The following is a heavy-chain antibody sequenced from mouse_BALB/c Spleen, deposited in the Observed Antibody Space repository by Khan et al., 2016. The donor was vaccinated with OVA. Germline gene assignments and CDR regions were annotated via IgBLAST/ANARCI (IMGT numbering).Heavy chain of an antibody. CDR1: GYTFTNYW. Sequence: QVQLQQPGAELVKPGASVKLSCKTSGYTFTNYWIQWVKQRPRQGLGWIGEIFPGTGTTYYNENFKAKATLTIDTSSSTAYMQRNSLTSEDSAVYFCARGYFGNYEFAYWGQGTLVTVSA. CDR2: IFPGTGTT. J-gene: IGHJ3*01. CDR3: ARGYFGNYEFAY. V-gene: IGHV1S132*01. D-gene: IGHD2-1*01.